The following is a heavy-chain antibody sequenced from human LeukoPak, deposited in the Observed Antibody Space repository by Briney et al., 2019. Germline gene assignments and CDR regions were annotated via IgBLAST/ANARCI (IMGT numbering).Heavy chain of an antibody. CDR3: AGNNLYYYYYMDV. Sequence: SVKVSCKASGGTFSSYAISWVRQAPGQGLEWMGGIIPIFGTANYAQKFQDRVTITADKSTSTAYMELSSLRAEDTAVYYCAGNNLYYYYYMDVWGKGTTVTVSS. J-gene: IGHJ6*03. V-gene: IGHV1-69*06. CDR1: GGTFSSYA. CDR2: IIPIFGTA. D-gene: IGHD1-14*01.